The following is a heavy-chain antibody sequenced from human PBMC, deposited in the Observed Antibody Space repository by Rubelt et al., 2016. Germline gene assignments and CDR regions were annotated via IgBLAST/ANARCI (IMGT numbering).Heavy chain of an antibody. D-gene: IGHD6-13*01. CDR2: LIPIFGTA. V-gene: IGHV1-69*01. Sequence: QVQLVQSGAEVKKPGSSVMVSCKASGGTFRSYAISWVRQAPGQGLEWMGGLIPIFGTATYAQKFQGRVTIIADESTSTSYMERSSLGCEDTAVYYCARRQQLGPFDYWGQGTLVTVSS. CDR1: GGTFRSYA. CDR3: ARRQQLGPFDY. J-gene: IGHJ4*02.